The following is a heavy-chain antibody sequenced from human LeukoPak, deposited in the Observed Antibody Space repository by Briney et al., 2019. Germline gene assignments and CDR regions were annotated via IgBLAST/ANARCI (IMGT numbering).Heavy chain of an antibody. CDR3: TADPDVWSGLVFFQL. CDR2: IKGKSHGGTA. Sequence: SGGSLRLSCTASGFAFTNAWMTWVRQAPGKGLEWVGRIKGKSHGGTADYAAPVKGRLTISRDDSKNTLYLQMNSLKDEDTAVYYFTADPDVWSGLVFFQLWARGTWVTVSS. D-gene: IGHD3-3*01. J-gene: IGHJ1*01. V-gene: IGHV3-15*05. CDR1: GFAFTNAW.